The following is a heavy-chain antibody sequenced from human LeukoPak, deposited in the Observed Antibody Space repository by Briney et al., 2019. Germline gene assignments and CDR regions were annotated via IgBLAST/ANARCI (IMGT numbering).Heavy chain of an antibody. Sequence: GGSLRLSCAASGFTFSSYGMHWVRQAPGKGLEWVAFIRYDGSNKYYADSVKGRFTISRDNSKNTLYLQMNSLRAEDTAVYYCAKDRSVVGATIDAFDIWGQGTMVTVSS. V-gene: IGHV3-30*02. J-gene: IGHJ3*02. CDR3: AKDRSVVGATIDAFDI. CDR1: GFTFSSYG. D-gene: IGHD1-26*01. CDR2: IRYDGSNK.